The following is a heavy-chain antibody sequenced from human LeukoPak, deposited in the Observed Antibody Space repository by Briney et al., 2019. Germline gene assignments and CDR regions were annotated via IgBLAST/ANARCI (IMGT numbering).Heavy chain of an antibody. CDR2: IGGSGDNA. CDR3: AKDVEVFYVLTDFSPYGMDV. CDR1: GFTFESYA. D-gene: IGHD2/OR15-2a*01. Sequence: GGSLRLSCAASGFTFESYAMSWVRQAPGKGLEWVSTIGGSGDNAYYADSVKGRFTISRDKSKKTLYLQMNSLRAEDTAIYYCAKDVEVFYVLTDFSPYGMDVWGQGTTVTVSS. J-gene: IGHJ6*02. V-gene: IGHV3-23*01.